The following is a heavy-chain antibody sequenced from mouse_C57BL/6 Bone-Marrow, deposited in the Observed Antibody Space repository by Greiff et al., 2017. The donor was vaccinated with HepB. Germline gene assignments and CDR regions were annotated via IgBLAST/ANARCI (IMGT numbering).Heavy chain of an antibody. CDR3: ARLLLRSYYFDY. Sequence: DVQLQESGPELVKPGASVKMSCKASGYTFTDYNMHWVKQSHGKSLEWIGYSNPNNGGTSYNQKFKGKATLTVNKSSSTAYMELRSLTSEDSAVYYCARLLLRSYYFDYWGQGTTLTVSS. J-gene: IGHJ2*01. V-gene: IGHV1-22*01. D-gene: IGHD1-1*01. CDR1: GYTFTDYN. CDR2: SNPNNGGT.